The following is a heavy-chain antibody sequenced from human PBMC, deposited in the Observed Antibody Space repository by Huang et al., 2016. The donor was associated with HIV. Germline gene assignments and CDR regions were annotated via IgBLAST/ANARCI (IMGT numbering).Heavy chain of an antibody. CDR2: FDPEDGET. Sequence: QVQLVQSGAEVKKPGASVKVACKVSGYTLSELSMTWVRQAPGKGLEWMRGFDPEDGETTHAHKFQGGVTMTEATSTDTAYIELSSLRAEDTAVYYCSTVYRRFRNHDSGDYYFDYWDQGTLVTVSS. J-gene: IGHJ4*02. CDR3: STVYRRFRNHDSGDYYFDY. V-gene: IGHV1-24*01. D-gene: IGHD3-22*01. CDR1: GYTLSELS.